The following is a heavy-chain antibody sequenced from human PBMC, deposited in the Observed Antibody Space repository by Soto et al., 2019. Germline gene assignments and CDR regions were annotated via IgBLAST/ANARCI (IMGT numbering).Heavy chain of an antibody. CDR2: IYTSGST. CDR3: ARDRRGRGSSSNFDY. CDR1: GGSISSYY. V-gene: IGHV4-4*07. J-gene: IGHJ4*02. D-gene: IGHD6-6*01. Sequence: SETLSLTCTVSGGSISSYYWSWIRQPAGKGLEWIGRIYTSGSTNYNPSLKSRVTMSVDTSKNQFSLKLSSVTAADTAVYYCARDRRGRGSSSNFDYWGQGTLVTVSS.